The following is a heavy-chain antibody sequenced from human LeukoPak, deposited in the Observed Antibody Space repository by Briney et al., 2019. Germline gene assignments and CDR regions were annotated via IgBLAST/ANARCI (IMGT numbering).Heavy chain of an antibody. V-gene: IGHV1-18*04. D-gene: IGHD3-10*01. J-gene: IGHJ5*02. CDR2: ISAYNGNT. CDR3: ARVYYYGSGSYYNDNWFDP. Sequence: ASVKVSCKASGYTFTSYGISWVRQAPGQGLEWMGWISAYNGNTNYAQKPQGRVTMTTDTSTSTAYMELRSLRSDDTAVYYCARVYYYGSGSYYNDNWFDPWGQGTLVTVSS. CDR1: GYTFTSYG.